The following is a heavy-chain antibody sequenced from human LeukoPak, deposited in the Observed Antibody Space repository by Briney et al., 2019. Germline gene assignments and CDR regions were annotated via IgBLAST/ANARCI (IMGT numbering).Heavy chain of an antibody. Sequence: PGGSLRLSCAASGFTFSSYAMSWVRQAPGKGLGWVSAISGSGGSTYYADSVKGRFTISRDNSKNMMYLQMTSLRAEDTAVYYCAKVTPADYDFWSGYLYYFDYWGQGTLVTVSS. CDR3: AKVTPADYDFWSGYLYYFDY. V-gene: IGHV3-23*01. CDR2: ISGSGGST. CDR1: GFTFSSYA. J-gene: IGHJ4*02. D-gene: IGHD3-3*01.